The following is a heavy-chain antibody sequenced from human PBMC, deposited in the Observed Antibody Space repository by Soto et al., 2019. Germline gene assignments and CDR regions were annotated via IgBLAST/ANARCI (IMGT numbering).Heavy chain of an antibody. J-gene: IGHJ6*02. CDR1: GFTFSSYS. CDR3: ARALGGYYGVDV. V-gene: IGHV3-30-3*01. CDR2: IAYDGNNK. Sequence: QVQLVESGGGVVQPGRSLRLSCAASGFTFSSYSIHWVRQAPGKGLEWVGVIAYDGNNKYYADSVKGRFTISRDNSKNTLCLQMNSLGAEDMAVYYCARALGGYYGVDVWGQGTSVTVSS.